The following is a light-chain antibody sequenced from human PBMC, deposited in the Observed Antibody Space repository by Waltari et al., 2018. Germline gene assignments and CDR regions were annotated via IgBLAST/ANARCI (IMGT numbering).Light chain of an antibody. V-gene: IGLV3-10*01. CDR1: TLPKRY. CDR3: YSTLGSDNHGAV. CDR2: EDN. J-gene: IGLJ3*02. Sequence: SSELTQPPSVSVSPGQTARITCSGDTLPKRYVYWYHQKSGRAPLLVIYEDNKRPSGMSGGCSGSSSGTMAALTISGAQVEDEGDYYCYSTLGSDNHGAVFGGGTTLTVL.